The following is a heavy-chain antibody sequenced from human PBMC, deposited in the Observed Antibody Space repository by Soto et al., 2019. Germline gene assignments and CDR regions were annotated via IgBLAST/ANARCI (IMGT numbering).Heavy chain of an antibody. CDR3: VKVLARGVGVPRFYFDS. CDR1: GFTFSNSW. V-gene: IGHV3-74*01. CDR2: INADGTST. J-gene: IGHJ4*02. D-gene: IGHD2-2*01. Sequence: DVQLVESGGGLVQPGGSLRLSCAASGFTFSNSWMHWVRQVSGKGLEWVSRINADGTSTSYADSVKGRFTISRDNAKNTLYQHVNSLRAEDTAVYYCVKVLARGVGVPRFYFDSWGQGALVTVSS.